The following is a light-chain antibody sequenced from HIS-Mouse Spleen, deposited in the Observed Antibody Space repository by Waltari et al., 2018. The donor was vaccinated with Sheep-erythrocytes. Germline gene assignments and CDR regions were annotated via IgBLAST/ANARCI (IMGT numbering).Light chain of an antibody. V-gene: IGLV2-8*01. CDR1: RMHVVGYNY. CDR2: EVS. Sequence: QSALTQPPPAPGSPGPSVPISCTGTRMHVVGYNYVPWYQQHPGKATKLMIYEVSKRPSGVPDRFSGSKSGNTASLTVSGLQAEDEADYYCSSYAGSNNVVFGGGTKLTVL. CDR3: SSYAGSNNVV. J-gene: IGLJ2*01.